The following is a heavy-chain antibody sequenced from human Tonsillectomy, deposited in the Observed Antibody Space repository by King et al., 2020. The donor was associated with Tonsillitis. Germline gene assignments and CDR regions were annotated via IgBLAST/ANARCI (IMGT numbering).Heavy chain of an antibody. CDR1: GDSVSSNRAA. J-gene: IGHJ4*02. Sequence: VQLQQSGPGVLKPSQTLSLTCAISGDSVSSNRAAWNWIRQSPSRGLEWLGRTYYRSKWYNDYELSVTSLITISPDTSKNQFSLQLDSVTPDDTAVYYCVRRAEDNSYFDYWGQGTLVTVSS. CDR3: VRRAEDNSYFDY. CDR2: TYYRSKWYN. V-gene: IGHV6-1*01.